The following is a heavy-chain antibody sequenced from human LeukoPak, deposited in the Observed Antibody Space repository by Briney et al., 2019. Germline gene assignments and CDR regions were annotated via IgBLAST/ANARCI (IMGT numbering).Heavy chain of an antibody. CDR3: ARDLNWFFDY. D-gene: IGHD3-9*01. CDR1: GGSLSGYY. Sequence: SETLSLTCTVSGGSLSGYYWSWIRQSAGKGLEWIGRIYTSGSINYNPSLKSRVPVSIDTSENQFSLKLSSVTAADTAVYYCARDLNWFFDYWGQGTLVTVSS. CDR2: IYTSGSI. V-gene: IGHV4-4*07. J-gene: IGHJ4*02.